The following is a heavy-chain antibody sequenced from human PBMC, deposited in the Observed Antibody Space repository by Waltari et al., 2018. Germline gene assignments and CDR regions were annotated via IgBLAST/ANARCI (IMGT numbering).Heavy chain of an antibody. D-gene: IGHD2-15*01. V-gene: IGHV4-4*07. CDR3: ARGYLLAY. CDR1: GYSISSYY. CDR2: IYASGST. J-gene: IGHJ4*02. Sequence: QVQLQESGPGLVKPSETLSLICTVSGYSISSYYWNWIRQPAGKGLEWIGRIYASGSTKYNPSLESRVTMSVDMSKNQFSLMLSSVTAADTAVYYCARGYLLAYWGQGTLVTVSS.